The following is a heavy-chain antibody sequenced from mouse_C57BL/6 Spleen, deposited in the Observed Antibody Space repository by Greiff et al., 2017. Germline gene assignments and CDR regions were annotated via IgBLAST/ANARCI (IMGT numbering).Heavy chain of an antibody. D-gene: IGHD2-1*01. CDR3: AKTGDGNHEGYAMDY. Sequence: VQLQQSGPGLVQPSQSLSITCTVSGFSLTSYGVHWVRQSPGKGLEWLGVIWRGGSTDYNAAFMSRLSITKDNSKNQVFFKMNSLQADDTAIYYCAKTGDGNHEGYAMDYWGQGTSVTVSS. CDR2: IWRGGST. J-gene: IGHJ4*01. V-gene: IGHV2-5*01. CDR1: GFSLTSYG.